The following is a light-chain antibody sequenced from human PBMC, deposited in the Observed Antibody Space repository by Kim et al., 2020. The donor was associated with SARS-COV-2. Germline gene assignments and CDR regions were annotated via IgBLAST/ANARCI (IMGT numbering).Light chain of an antibody. J-gene: IGKJ4*01. CDR1: QDIFDC. CDR2: EAS. Sequence: ASVGDRVTITCRASQDIFDCVAWYQQEPGKAPKLLISEASTLQSGVPSRFSGSGSGTDFTLTISSLQHEDFATYFCLQTCVFPTHFGGGTKVDIK. CDR3: LQTCVFPTH. V-gene: IGKV1-12*01.